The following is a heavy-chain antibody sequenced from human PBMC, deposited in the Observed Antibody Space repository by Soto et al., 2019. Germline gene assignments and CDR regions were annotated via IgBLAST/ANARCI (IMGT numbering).Heavy chain of an antibody. Sequence: EVQLVESGGGLVQPGGSLRLSCAASGFTFSSYWMSWVRQAPGKGLEWVANIKQDGSEKYYVDSVKGRFTISRDNAKNSLYLQMNSLGAEHTAVYYCARDTSIVATTGTYYYYYGKDVWGQGTTVTVSS. CDR3: ARDTSIVATTGTYYYYYGKDV. V-gene: IGHV3-7*04. D-gene: IGHD5-12*01. J-gene: IGHJ6*01. CDR1: GFTFSSYW. CDR2: IKQDGSEK.